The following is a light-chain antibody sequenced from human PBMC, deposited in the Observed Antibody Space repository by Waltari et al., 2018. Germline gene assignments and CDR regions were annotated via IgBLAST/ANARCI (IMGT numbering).Light chain of an antibody. V-gene: IGKV3-11*01. CDR2: DAS. CDR3: QQRGDWPIT. J-gene: IGKJ5*01. CDR1: QSVSSY. Sequence: EVVLTQSPATLSLSPGERATLSCRASQSVSSYLVWYQQNADQAPRLLIYDASKRATGIPARFSGSGSGTDFTLTISSLEPEDFAIYYCQQRGDWPITFGQGTRLETK.